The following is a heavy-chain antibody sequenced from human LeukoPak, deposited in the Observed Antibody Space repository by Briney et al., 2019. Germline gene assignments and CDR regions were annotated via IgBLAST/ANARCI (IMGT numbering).Heavy chain of an antibody. CDR1: GFNFNNYW. D-gene: IGHD3-22*01. V-gene: IGHV3-7*03. CDR3: AKNGHYESYFDY. Sequence: GGSLRLSCAASGFNFNNYWMSWLRQAPGKGLEWVANIKDDGSEEYYVDSVKGRFTISRDNSKNTLYLQMNSLRAEDTAVYYCAKNGHYESYFDYWGQGTLVTVSS. CDR2: IKDDGSEE. J-gene: IGHJ4*02.